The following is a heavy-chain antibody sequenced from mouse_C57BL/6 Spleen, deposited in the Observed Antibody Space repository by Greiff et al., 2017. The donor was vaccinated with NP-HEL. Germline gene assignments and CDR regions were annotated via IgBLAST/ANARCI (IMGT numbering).Heavy chain of an antibody. CDR1: GFTFSSYA. CDR2: ISSGGDYI. D-gene: IGHD1-1*01. V-gene: IGHV5-9-1*02. Sequence: EVKLMESGEGLVKPGGSLKLSCAASGFTFSSYAMSWVRQTPEKRLEWVAYISSGGDYIYYADTVKGRFTISRDNARNTLYLQMSSLKSEDTAMYYCTRVPGSSYDYAMDYWGQGTSVTVSS. CDR3: TRVPGSSYDYAMDY. J-gene: IGHJ4*01.